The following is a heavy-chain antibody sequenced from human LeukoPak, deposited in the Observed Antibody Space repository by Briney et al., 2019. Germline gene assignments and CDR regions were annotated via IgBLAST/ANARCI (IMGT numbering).Heavy chain of an antibody. CDR2: IYSGGST. Sequence: PGGSLRLSCAASGFTFSNNYMSWVRQAPGKGLEWVSVIYSGGSTYYADSVKGRFTISRDNSKNTLYLQMNSLRAEDTAVYYCARSEGGYWGQGTLVTVSS. CDR1: GFTFSNNY. J-gene: IGHJ4*02. V-gene: IGHV3-53*01. CDR3: ARSEGGY. D-gene: IGHD1-14*01.